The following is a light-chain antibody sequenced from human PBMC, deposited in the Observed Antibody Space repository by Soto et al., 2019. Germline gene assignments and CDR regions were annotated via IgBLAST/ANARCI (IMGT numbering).Light chain of an antibody. CDR3: QSDDSILSFYV. CDR1: SSNIGACYD. Sequence: QSVLTQPPSVSGAPGQRVTISCTWSSSNIGACYDVHWYQQLPGTAPKLLIYGNSNRPSGVPDRFSGSKSGTSASLAITGLHADDADYSYCQSDDSILSFYVFGTGTNVNV. V-gene: IGLV1-40*01. J-gene: IGLJ1*01. CDR2: GNS.